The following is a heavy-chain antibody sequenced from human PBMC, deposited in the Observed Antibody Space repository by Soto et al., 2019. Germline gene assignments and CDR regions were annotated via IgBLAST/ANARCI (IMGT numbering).Heavy chain of an antibody. CDR1: GYTFTSYY. D-gene: IGHD2-15*01. J-gene: IGHJ4*02. V-gene: IGHV1-46*01. Sequence: ASVKVSCMASGYTFTSYYLHWVRQAPGQGLEWMAIINPSTGTTTYAQKFQGRVTMSSDSSTSTVYMELSRLRSEDTAVYYCARDLVPYYWGQGALVTVSS. CDR3: ARDLVPYY. CDR2: INPSTGTT.